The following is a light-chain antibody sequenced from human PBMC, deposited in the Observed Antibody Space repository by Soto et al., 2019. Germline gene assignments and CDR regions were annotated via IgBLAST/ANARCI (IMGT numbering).Light chain of an antibody. V-gene: IGLV7-43*01. CDR3: LLYYGGAHLV. CDR2: TTN. CDR1: TGAVTSGNY. Sequence: QTVVTQEPSLTVSPGGTVTLTCASSTGAVTSGNYPSWFQRKPGQAPRTLIYTTNDKHSWTPARFSGSLLGGRATLTLSGAQPEDEDDYYCLLYYGGAHLVFGGGTKLTVL. J-gene: IGLJ3*02.